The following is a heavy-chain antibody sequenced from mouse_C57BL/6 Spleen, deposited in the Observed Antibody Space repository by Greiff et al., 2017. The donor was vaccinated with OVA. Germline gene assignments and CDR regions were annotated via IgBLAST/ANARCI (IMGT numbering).Heavy chain of an antibody. Sequence: EVKLMESEGGLVQPGSSMKLSCTASGFTFSDYYMAWVRQVPEKGLEWVANINYDGSSTYYLDSLKSRFIISRDNAKNILYLQMSSLKSEDTATYYCARGGIYDGSAYWGQGTLVTVSA. V-gene: IGHV5-16*01. CDR2: INYDGSST. D-gene: IGHD2-12*01. CDR3: ARGGIYDGSAY. J-gene: IGHJ3*01. CDR1: GFTFSDYY.